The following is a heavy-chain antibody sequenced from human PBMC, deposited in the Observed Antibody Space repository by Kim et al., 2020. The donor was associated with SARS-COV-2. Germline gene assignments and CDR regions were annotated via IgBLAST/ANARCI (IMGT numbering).Heavy chain of an antibody. J-gene: IGHJ6*02. CDR1: GYTFTSYA. Sequence: ASVKVSCKASGYTFTSYAMHWVRQAPGQRLDWMGWINAGNGNTKYSQKFQGRVTITRDTSASTAYMELSSLRSEDTAVYYCARFGLYCSSTSCSGHYGMDVWGQGTTVTVSS. CDR3: ARFGLYCSSTSCSGHYGMDV. V-gene: IGHV1-3*01. D-gene: IGHD2-2*01. CDR2: INAGNGNT.